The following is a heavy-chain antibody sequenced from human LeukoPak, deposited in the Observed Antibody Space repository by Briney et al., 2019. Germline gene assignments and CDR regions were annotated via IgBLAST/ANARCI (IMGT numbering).Heavy chain of an antibody. V-gene: IGHV3-74*01. D-gene: IGHD3-9*01. Sequence: GGSLRLSCAASGFTFSAYWMHWVRQVPGKGLVWVSRIHREGTTTIYADSVKGRFTISRDNGKNTLYLHMNSLRADDTAVYYCARDSDWLLFDYWGQGTLVTVSS. CDR3: ARDSDWLLFDY. J-gene: IGHJ4*02. CDR2: IHREGTTT. CDR1: GFTFSAYW.